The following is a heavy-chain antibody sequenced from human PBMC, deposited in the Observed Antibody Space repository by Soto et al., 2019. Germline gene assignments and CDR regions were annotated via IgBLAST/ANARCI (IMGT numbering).Heavy chain of an antibody. J-gene: IGHJ4*02. Sequence: EVQLVESGGGLVQPGGSLRLSCAASGFTFSSYSMNWVRQAPGKGLEWVSYISSSTSTIYYADSVKGRFTISRDNAKNSLYLQMNSLRAEDTAVYYCATDTGRSPLDYWGQGTLVTVSS. D-gene: IGHD2-15*01. CDR2: ISSSTSTI. CDR3: ATDTGRSPLDY. CDR1: GFTFSSYS. V-gene: IGHV3-48*01.